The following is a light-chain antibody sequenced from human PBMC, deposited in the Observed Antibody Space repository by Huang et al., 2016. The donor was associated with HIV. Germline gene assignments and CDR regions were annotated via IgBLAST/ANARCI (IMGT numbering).Light chain of an antibody. CDR2: GAS. J-gene: IGKJ1*01. CDR3: QHYGSSPRP. CDR1: QSISSRH. Sequence: EIVLTQAPGTLSLSPGGGATLSCRASQSISSRHLAWYQQKPGQAPRLLIYGASTRATGSPDRFSGSGSGTDFTLTITRLEPEDFAVYYCQHYGSSPRPFGQGTRVEI. V-gene: IGKV3-20*01.